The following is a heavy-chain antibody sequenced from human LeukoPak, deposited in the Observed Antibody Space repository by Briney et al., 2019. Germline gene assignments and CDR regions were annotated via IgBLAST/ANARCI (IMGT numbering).Heavy chain of an antibody. Sequence: ASVKVSCKASGGTFSSYAISWVRQAPGQGLEWMGRIIPIFGTANYAQKFQGRVTITTDESTSTAYMELSSLRSEDTAVYYCARDSGGFGELSSYYYYMDVWGKGTRSPSP. CDR3: ARDSGGFGELSSYYYYMDV. CDR2: IIPIFGTA. D-gene: IGHD3-10*01. J-gene: IGHJ6*03. V-gene: IGHV1-69*05. CDR1: GGTFSSYA.